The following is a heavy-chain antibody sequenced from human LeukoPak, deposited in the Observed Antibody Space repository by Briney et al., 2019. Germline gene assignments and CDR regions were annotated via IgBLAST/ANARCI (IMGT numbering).Heavy chain of an antibody. CDR1: GFTFSTYA. V-gene: IGHV3-23*01. D-gene: IGHD1-26*01. J-gene: IGHJ3*02. CDR3: AGSPSYSGDYSYDAFDM. Sequence: GGSLSLSCAASGFTFSTYAMSLVREAPGKGLEWVSSISDRCVSIYYADSVRGRFTISRDNSKNTLSLHMSSLRVEDTAIYWCAGSPSYSGDYSYDAFDMWGQGTMVTVSS. CDR2: ISDRCVSI.